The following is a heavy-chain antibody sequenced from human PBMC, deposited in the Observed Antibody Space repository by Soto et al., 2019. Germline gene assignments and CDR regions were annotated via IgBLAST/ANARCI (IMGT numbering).Heavy chain of an antibody. Sequence: HPGGSLRLSCAASGFTFSSFWTSWVRQAPGEGLEWVAKIQQDGGETYYVDSVKGRFTISRDNAKNSLYLQMNSLRADDTAVYYCAREIYYSMDVWGQGTTVTVSS. CDR3: AREIYYSMDV. CDR1: GFTFSSFW. V-gene: IGHV3-7*03. CDR2: IQQDGGET. J-gene: IGHJ6*02. D-gene: IGHD3-10*01.